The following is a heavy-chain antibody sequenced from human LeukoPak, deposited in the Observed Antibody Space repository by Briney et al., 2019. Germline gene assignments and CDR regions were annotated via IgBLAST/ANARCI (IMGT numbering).Heavy chain of an antibody. D-gene: IGHD6-19*01. Sequence: KSSETLSLTCTVSGYSISSGYYWGWIRQPPGKGLEWIGSIYHSGSTYYNPSLKSRVTISVDTSKNQFSLKLSSVTAADTALYYCARYLPRGWQLDYWGQGTLVTVSS. V-gene: IGHV4-38-2*02. J-gene: IGHJ4*02. CDR3: ARYLPRGWQLDY. CDR1: GYSISSGYY. CDR2: IYHSGST.